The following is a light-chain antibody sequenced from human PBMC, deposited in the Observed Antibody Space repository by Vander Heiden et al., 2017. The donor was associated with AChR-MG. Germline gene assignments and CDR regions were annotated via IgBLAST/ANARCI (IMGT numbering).Light chain of an antibody. V-gene: IGLV2-14*03. CDR2: DVT. J-gene: IGLJ1*01. Sequence: QSALTQPASVSGSSGQSITISCTGTSTDVGTYDYVSWYQQHPGKAPKVIIFDVTNRPSGVSLRFSGSKSGNTASLTISGLQAEDEADYFCSSFTTTTTRVFGTGTRVTVL. CDR1: STDVGTYDY. CDR3: SSFTTTTTRV.